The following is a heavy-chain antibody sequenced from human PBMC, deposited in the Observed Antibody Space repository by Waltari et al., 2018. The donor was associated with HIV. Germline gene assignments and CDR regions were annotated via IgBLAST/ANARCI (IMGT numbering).Heavy chain of an antibody. CDR1: GFTFTSSG. Sequence: VQLVESGGGLVQPGGSLRLPCAASGFTFTSSGMNWVRQAPGKGLEWVSFSSSSSSTLYYADSVKGRFTISRDNAKNSLYLQMNSLRAEDTAVYYCARETYYYDSSGPYFDYWGQGTLVTVSS. V-gene: IGHV3-48*01. J-gene: IGHJ4*02. D-gene: IGHD3-22*01. CDR2: SSSSSSTL. CDR3: ARETYYYDSSGPYFDY.